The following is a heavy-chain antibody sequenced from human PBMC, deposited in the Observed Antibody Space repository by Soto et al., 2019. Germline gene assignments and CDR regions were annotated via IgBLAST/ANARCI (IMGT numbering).Heavy chain of an antibody. CDR3: ARAVIGHDNSDTIGYYFDH. Sequence: QGQLSQFGAEVKKPGASVKVSCKASGYSFTNFHIHWVRQAPGQGLEWMGMIDPSGGITRDAQRLQGRIPMTRYASTSTVYMELRSLTSEDKAVYYCARAVIGHDNSDTIGYYFDHWGQGTLVTVSS. CDR1: GYSFTNFH. V-gene: IGHV1-46*01. CDR2: IDPSGGIT. J-gene: IGHJ4*02. D-gene: IGHD1-20*01.